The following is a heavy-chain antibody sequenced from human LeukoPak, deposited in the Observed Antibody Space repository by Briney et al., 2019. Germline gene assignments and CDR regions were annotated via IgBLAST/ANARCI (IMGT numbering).Heavy chain of an antibody. CDR2: LSYGGTNK. CDR1: GFTFSDYA. Sequence: GGSLRLSCAASGFTFSDYAMHWVRQAPGKGLEWVAVLSYGGTNKYYTDSVKGRFTISRDNAKNSLTLQMNSLRAEDTAVYYCARDLKYYDSSGFDYWGQGTLVTVSS. J-gene: IGHJ4*02. V-gene: IGHV3-30-3*01. CDR3: ARDLKYYDSSGFDY. D-gene: IGHD3-22*01.